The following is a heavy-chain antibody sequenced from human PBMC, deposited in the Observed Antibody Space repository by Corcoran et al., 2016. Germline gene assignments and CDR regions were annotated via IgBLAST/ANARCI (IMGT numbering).Heavy chain of an antibody. CDR1: GGSISSYY. D-gene: IGHD3-10*01. CDR3: GRVLTMVGGVITGGGEPDAFDI. V-gene: IGHV4-59*01. J-gene: IGHJ3*02. Sequence: QVQLQESGPGLVKPSETLSLTCTVSGGSISSYYWSWIRQPPGKGLEWIGYIYYSGSTNYNPSLKSRVTISVDTSKNQFSLKLSSVTAADTAVYYGGRVLTMVGGVITGGGEPDAFDIWGQGTMVTVSS. CDR2: IYYSGST.